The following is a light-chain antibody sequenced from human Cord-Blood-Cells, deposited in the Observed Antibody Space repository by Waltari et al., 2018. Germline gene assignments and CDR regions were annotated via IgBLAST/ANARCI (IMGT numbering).Light chain of an antibody. CDR1: SSVVGGYNY. CDR3: SSYTSSSTWV. Sequence: QSALTQPASVSGSPGQSITISCTGTSSVVGGYNYVSWYQQHPGKAPKLMIYDVSNRPSGVSNGFSGSKSGNTASLTISGLQAEDEADDYCSSYTSSSTWVFGGGTKLTVL. J-gene: IGLJ3*02. V-gene: IGLV2-14*03. CDR2: DVS.